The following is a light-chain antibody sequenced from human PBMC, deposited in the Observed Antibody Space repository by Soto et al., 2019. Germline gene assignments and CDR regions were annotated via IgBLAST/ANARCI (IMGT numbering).Light chain of an antibody. V-gene: IGKV3-15*01. Sequence: EIVMTQSPATLSVSPGERATLYCRASQSVGDNLAWHQQKPGQAPRLLIYGASTRATGIPARFSGSGSGTEFTLTISSLQSEDFAVYYCQQYNNWPQTFGQGTKVEIK. CDR1: QSVGDN. J-gene: IGKJ1*01. CDR3: QQYNNWPQT. CDR2: GAS.